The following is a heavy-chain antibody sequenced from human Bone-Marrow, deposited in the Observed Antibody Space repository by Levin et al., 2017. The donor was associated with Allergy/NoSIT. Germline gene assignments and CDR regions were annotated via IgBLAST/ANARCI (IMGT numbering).Heavy chain of an antibody. CDR1: GYTFTSYG. J-gene: IGHJ6*02. CDR2: ISAYNGNT. V-gene: IGHV1-18*01. D-gene: IGHD2-15*01. Sequence: GESLKISCKASGYTFTSYGISWVRQAPGQGLEWMGWISAYNGNTNYAQKLQGRVTMTTDTSTSTAYMELRSLRSDDTAVYYCARENRYCSGGSCYLYYYYGMDVWGQGTTVTVSS. CDR3: ARENRYCSGGSCYLYYYYGMDV.